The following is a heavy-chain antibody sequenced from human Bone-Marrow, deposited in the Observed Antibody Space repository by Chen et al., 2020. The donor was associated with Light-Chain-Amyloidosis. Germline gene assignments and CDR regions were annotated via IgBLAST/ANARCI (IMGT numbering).Heavy chain of an antibody. V-gene: IGHV4-31*03. CDR3: ARATVVTSAIGFFDS. CDR1: GGSLNSASYY. J-gene: IGHJ4*02. Sequence: QVQLQESGPGLVKPSQTLSLPCTVSGGSLNSASYYWGWIRQHPGKGLEWIGYMYYRWSTYYNPSLGSRVTISLDTSQNQFSLRLNSVTATDTAVYYCARATVVTSAIGFFDSWGQGTLVTVSS. D-gene: IGHD2-2*02. CDR2: MYYRWST.